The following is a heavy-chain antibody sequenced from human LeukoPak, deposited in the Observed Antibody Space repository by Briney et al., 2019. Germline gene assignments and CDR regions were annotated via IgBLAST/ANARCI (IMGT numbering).Heavy chain of an antibody. V-gene: IGHV3-48*03. J-gene: IGHJ4*02. CDR1: GFTFSSYE. CDR3: ARAVEAHYYDTSGFDF. Sequence: GGSLRLSCVAPGFTFSSYEMKWVRQAPGKGLEWVSYIGSSGTTIHYADSVKGRFTTSRDNAKNLLYLVMNSLRAEDTAVYYCARAVEAHYYDTSGFDFWGQGTLVTVSS. D-gene: IGHD3-22*01. CDR2: IGSSGTTI.